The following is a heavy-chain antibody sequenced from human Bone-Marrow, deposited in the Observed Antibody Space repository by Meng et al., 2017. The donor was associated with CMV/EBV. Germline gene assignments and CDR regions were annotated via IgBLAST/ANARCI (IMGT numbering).Heavy chain of an antibody. CDR2: IDWDDDK. V-gene: IGHV2-70*20. D-gene: IGHD5-18*01. Sequence: SGPTLVKPTQTLTLTCTFSGFSLSTSGMCVSWVRQPPGKALEWLALIDWDDDKYYSTSLKTRLTISKDTSKNQVVLTMTNMDPVDTATYYCARTLLGYTNAAYYYYYGMDVWGQGTTGTVSS. CDR3: ARTLLGYTNAAYYYYYGMDV. J-gene: IGHJ6*02. CDR1: GFSLSTSGMC.